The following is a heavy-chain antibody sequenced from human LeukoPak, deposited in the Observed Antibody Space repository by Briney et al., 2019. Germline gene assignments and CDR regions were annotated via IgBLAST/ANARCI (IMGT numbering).Heavy chain of an antibody. Sequence: PSETLSLTCTVSGGSISSYYWSWIRQPAGKGLEWIGRIYTSGSTNYNPSLKSRVTMSVDASKNQFSLKLSSVTAADTAVYYCARVSSSWYGEYYFDYWGQGTLVTVSS. V-gene: IGHV4-4*07. J-gene: IGHJ4*02. CDR2: IYTSGST. CDR3: ARVSSSWYGEYYFDY. D-gene: IGHD6-13*01. CDR1: GGSISSYY.